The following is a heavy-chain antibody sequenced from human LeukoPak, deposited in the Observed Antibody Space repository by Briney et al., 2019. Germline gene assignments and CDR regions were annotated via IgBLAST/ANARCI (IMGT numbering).Heavy chain of an antibody. V-gene: IGHV4-34*01. CDR3: ARVAGQQWLALPYYFDY. CDR2: INHSGST. J-gene: IGHJ4*02. CDR1: GGSFSAYY. D-gene: IGHD6-19*01. Sequence: SETLSLTCAVYGGSFSAYYWTWIRQPPGKGLEWIAEINHSGSTNYNPSLKSRVTISVDTSKNQFSLTLTSVTAADTAVYYCARVAGQQWLALPYYFDYWGQGTLVTVSS.